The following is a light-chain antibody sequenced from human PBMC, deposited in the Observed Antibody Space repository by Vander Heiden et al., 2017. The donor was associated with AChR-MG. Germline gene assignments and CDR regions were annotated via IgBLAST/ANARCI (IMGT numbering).Light chain of an antibody. J-gene: IGKJ1*01. CDR3: HQYGSSPRT. Sequence: IVFTQSPGTLSLSPGETVTLSCRASQIISSNYLAWYQHRPGQAPTLLIYGASIRATGIPARFSGSGSGTDFTLTISRLESEDFAVYYCHQYGSSPRTFGQGTRVEI. CDR1: QIISSNY. V-gene: IGKV3-20*01. CDR2: GAS.